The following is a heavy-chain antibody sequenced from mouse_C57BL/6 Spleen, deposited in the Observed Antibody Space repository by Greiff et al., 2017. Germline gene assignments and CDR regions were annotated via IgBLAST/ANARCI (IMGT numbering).Heavy chain of an antibody. Sequence: VQLKQPGAELVKPGASVKLSCKASGYTFTSYWMHWVKQRPGRGLEWIGRIDPNSGGTKYNEKFKSKATLTVDKPSSAAYMQLSSLTSEDSAVYYCARGDSTVAPWFAYWGQGTLVTVSA. D-gene: IGHD1-1*01. CDR3: ARGDSTVAPWFAY. CDR1: GYTFTSYW. CDR2: IDPNSGGT. V-gene: IGHV1-72*01. J-gene: IGHJ3*01.